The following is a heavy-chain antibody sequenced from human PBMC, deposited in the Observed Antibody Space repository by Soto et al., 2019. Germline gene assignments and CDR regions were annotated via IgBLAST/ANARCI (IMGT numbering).Heavy chain of an antibody. J-gene: IGHJ6*02. CDR2: IDWDDDK. V-gene: IGHV2-70*11. CDR1: GFSLSTSGMC. CDR3: ARIRGTTCYYGMDV. Sequence: SGPMLVNPTQTLTLTCTFSGFSLSTSGMCVSWIRQPPGKALEWLARIDWDDDKYYSTSLKTRLTISKDTSKNQVVLTMTNMDPVDTATYYCARIRGTTCYYGMDVWGQGTTVTVSS. D-gene: IGHD1-7*01.